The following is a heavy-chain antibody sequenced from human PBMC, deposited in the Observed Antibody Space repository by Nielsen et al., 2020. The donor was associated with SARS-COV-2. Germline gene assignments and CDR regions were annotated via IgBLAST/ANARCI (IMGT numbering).Heavy chain of an antibody. Sequence: SCAASGFTFDDYAMHWVRQAPGKGLEWVSGISWNSGSIGYADSVKGRFTISRDNAKNSLYLQMNSLRAEDTALYYCAKLMGATVYWGQGTLVTVSS. CDR2: ISWNSGSI. J-gene: IGHJ4*02. CDR1: GFTFDDYA. D-gene: IGHD1-26*01. CDR3: AKLMGATVY. V-gene: IGHV3-9*01.